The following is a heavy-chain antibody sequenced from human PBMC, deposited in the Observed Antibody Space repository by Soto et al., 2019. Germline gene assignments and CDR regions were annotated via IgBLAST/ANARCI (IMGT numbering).Heavy chain of an antibody. Sequence: QVQLVQSGAEVKKPGSSVKVSCKASGGTFSSYAISWVRQAPGQGLEWMGGIIPIFGTANYAQKFQGRVTITADESTSTAYMELSSLRSEDTAVYYCARTNCSSTSCYDAYYYGRDVWGQGTTVTVSS. CDR3: ARTNCSSTSCYDAYYYGRDV. J-gene: IGHJ6*02. D-gene: IGHD2-2*01. V-gene: IGHV1-69*01. CDR1: GGTFSSYA. CDR2: IIPIFGTA.